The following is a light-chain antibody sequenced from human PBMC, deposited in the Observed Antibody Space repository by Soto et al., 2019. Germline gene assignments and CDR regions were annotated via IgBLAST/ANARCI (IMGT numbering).Light chain of an antibody. J-gene: IGKJ4*01. CDR3: QQSYSTSRT. Sequence: DRVTIACRASQSISSWLAWYQQKPGKAPKLLIYDASSLESGVPSRFSGSRSGTEFTLTISSLQPDDFATYYCQQSYSTSRTFGGGTKVDI. CDR1: QSISSW. CDR2: DAS. V-gene: IGKV1-5*01.